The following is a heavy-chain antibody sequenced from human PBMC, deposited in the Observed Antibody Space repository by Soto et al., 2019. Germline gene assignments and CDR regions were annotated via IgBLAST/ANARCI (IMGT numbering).Heavy chain of an antibody. CDR1: GFTFSSSA. J-gene: IGHJ4*02. Sequence: EVQLLESGGGLVQSGGSLRLSCAASGFTFSSSAMSWVRQAPGKGLEWVSGMSGSGGRTYYADSVKRRFTISRDNSQNTCYLETNSLRAADTAVYYWAMEGVTDFAHWGQRILVPVSS. CDR3: AMEGVTDFAH. V-gene: IGHV3-23*01. CDR2: MSGSGGRT. D-gene: IGHD2-21*02.